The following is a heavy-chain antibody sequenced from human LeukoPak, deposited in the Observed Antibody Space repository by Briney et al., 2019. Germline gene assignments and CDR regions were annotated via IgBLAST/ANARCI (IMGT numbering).Heavy chain of an antibody. V-gene: IGHV4-34*01. D-gene: IGHD5-24*01. CDR1: GGSFSGYY. J-gene: IGHJ4*02. CDR2: INQSGST. Sequence: TLSLTCAVYGGSFSGYYWSWIRQPPGKGLEWIGEINQSGSTNYNPSLKSRVTISVDTSKNQFSLKVRSVTAADTAVYYCARQHNYSFAYWGQGTLVTVSS. CDR3: ARQHNYSFAY.